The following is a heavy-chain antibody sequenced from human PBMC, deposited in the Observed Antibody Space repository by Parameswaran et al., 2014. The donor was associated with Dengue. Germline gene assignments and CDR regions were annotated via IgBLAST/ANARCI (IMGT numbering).Heavy chain of an antibody. Sequence: RWIRQPPGKGLEWVSAISGSGGSTYYADSVKGRFTISRHNSKNTLYLQMNSLRAEDTAVYYCARDRALDDWGQGTLVTVSS. CDR2: ISGSGGST. J-gene: IGHJ4*02. D-gene: IGHD1-1*01. CDR3: ARDRALDD. V-gene: IGHV3-23*01.